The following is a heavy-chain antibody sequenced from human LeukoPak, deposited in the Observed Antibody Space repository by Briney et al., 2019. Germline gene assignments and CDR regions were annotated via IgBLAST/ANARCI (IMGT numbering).Heavy chain of an antibody. CDR3: ARGGELLRPADY. CDR1: GFTFSSYW. Sequence: GGSLRLSCAASGFTFSSYWMSWVRQAPGKGLEWVANMNQDGSEKYYVDSVKGRFTISRDNAKNSLYLQMNNLRAEDTAVCYCARGGELLRPADYWGQGTLVTVSS. J-gene: IGHJ4*02. V-gene: IGHV3-7*01. CDR2: MNQDGSEK. D-gene: IGHD1-26*01.